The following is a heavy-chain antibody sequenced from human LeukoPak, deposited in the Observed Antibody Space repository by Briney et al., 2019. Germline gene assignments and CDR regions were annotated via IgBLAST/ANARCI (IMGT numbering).Heavy chain of an antibody. CDR2: INPNSGGT. D-gene: IGHD2-2*02. CDR3: ARSTLGGPGYCSSTSCYTNFDY. J-gene: IGHJ4*02. Sequence: GASVKVSCKASGYTFTGYYMHWVRQAPGQGLEWMGWINPNSGGTNYAQKFQGRVTMTRDTSISTAYMELSRLRSDDTAVYYCARSTLGGPGYCSSTSCYTNFDYWGQGTLVTVSS. CDR1: GYTFTGYY. V-gene: IGHV1-2*02.